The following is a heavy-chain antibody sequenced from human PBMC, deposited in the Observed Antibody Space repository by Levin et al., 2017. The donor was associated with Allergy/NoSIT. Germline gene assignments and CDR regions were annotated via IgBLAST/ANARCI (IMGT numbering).Heavy chain of an antibody. D-gene: IGHD3-10*01. Sequence: SQTLSLTCAVYGGSFSGYYWSWIRQPPGKGLEWIGEINHSGSTNYNPSLKSRVTISVDTSKNQFSLKLSSVTAADTAVYYCARAGRRREQATRRGGGYYYGMDVWGQGTTVTASS. V-gene: IGHV4-34*01. CDR1: GGSFSGYY. CDR2: INHSGST. J-gene: IGHJ6*02. CDR3: ARAGRRREQATRRGGGYYYGMDV.